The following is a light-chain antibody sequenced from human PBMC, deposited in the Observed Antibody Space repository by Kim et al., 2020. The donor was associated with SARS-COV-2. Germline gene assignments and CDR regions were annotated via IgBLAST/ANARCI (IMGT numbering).Light chain of an antibody. Sequence: LSTGERATLSGRASQSVSSYLAWYQQKPGQAPRLLIYDASNRATGIPARFSGSGSGTDFTLTISSLEPEDFAGYYCQQRSNWRTTFGQGTRLEIK. CDR1: QSVSSY. V-gene: IGKV3-11*01. CDR2: DAS. J-gene: IGKJ5*01. CDR3: QQRSNWRTT.